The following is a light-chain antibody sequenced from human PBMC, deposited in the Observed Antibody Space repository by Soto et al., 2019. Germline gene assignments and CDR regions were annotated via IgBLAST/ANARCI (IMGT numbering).Light chain of an antibody. CDR2: DTS. CDR1: TGAVTSGHY. V-gene: IGLV7-46*01. Sequence: QAVVTQEPSLTVSPGGTVTLTCGSSTGAVTSGHYPYWFQQKPGQAPRTLIYDTSNKHSWTPARFSGSLLGGKAALTPSGAQPEDEAEYYCLLSYSGARLVVFGGGTQLTVL. CDR3: LLSYSGARLVV. J-gene: IGLJ2*01.